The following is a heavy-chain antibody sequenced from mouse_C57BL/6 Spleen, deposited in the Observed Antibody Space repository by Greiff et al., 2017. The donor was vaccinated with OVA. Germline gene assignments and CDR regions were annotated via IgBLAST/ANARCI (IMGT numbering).Heavy chain of an antibody. CDR2: IYPRDGST. J-gene: IGHJ1*03. V-gene: IGHV1-85*01. CDR3: AREGNMREGYFDV. Sequence: VQLQQSGPELVKPGASVKLSCKASGYTFTSYDINWVKQRPGQGLEWIGWIYPRDGSTKYNEKFKGKATLTVDTSSSTAYMELHSLTSEDSAVYFCAREGNMREGYFDVWGTGTTVTVSS. CDR1: GYTFTSYD.